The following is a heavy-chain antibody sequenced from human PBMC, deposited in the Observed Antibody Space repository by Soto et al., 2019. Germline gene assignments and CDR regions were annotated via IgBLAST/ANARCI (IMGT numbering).Heavy chain of an antibody. V-gene: IGHV3-21*01. CDR1: GFNFNNYI. Sequence: EVQLVESGGDLVKPGGSLRLSCVASGFNFNNYIMNWVYQAPGKGLEWVSSIGAGGDFIYYADSVRGRFTISRDNARNSLHLQMDSLTAGDTAVYDCARVWPEGDSRYYYSGLDVWGQGTTVTVSS. D-gene: IGHD2-21*02. CDR2: IGAGGDFI. CDR3: ARVWPEGDSRYYYSGLDV. J-gene: IGHJ6*02.